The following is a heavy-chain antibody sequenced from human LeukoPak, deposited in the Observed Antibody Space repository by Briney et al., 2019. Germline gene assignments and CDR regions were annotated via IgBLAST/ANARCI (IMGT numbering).Heavy chain of an antibody. V-gene: IGHV4-38-2*01. CDR3: ARRWGGSGTWFDP. D-gene: IGHD6-25*01. Sequence: SETMSLTCAVSGYSISSGYYWGWIRQPPGKWLEWIGSIYHSGSTYYNPSLKSRVAISVDTSKNQFSLKLSSVTAADTAVYYCARRWGGSGTWFDPWGQGTLVTVSS. J-gene: IGHJ5*02. CDR1: GYSISSGYY. CDR2: IYHSGST.